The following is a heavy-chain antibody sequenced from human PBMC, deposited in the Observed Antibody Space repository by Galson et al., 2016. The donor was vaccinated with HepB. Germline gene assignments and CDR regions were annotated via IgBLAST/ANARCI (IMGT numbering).Heavy chain of an antibody. D-gene: IGHD2-21*01. CDR1: GFTFSNYG. J-gene: IGHJ4*02. V-gene: IGHV3-48*04. Sequence: SLRLSCAASGFTFSNYGMHWVRQAPGKGLEWVSYISSNGAPIHSADSVTGRFTVSRDNAKNSLYLQMNRLRVEDTDVYYCARAIPFHYCDDWGQGALVTVSS. CDR2: ISSNGAPI. CDR3: ARAIPFHYCDD.